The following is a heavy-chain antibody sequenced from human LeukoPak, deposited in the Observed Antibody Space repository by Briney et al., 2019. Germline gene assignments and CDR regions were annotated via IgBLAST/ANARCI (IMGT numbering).Heavy chain of an antibody. D-gene: IGHD6-13*01. CDR1: GGSISSASYY. CDR3: AMRERLAAAFDY. CDR2: IYTSGST. J-gene: IGHJ4*02. V-gene: IGHV4-61*02. Sequence: PSETLSLTCTVSGGSISSASYYWSWIRQPAGKGLEWIGRIYTSGSTNYNPSLESRVTISVDTSKNQFSLKLSSVTAADTAVYYCAMRERLAAAFDYWGQGTLVTVSS.